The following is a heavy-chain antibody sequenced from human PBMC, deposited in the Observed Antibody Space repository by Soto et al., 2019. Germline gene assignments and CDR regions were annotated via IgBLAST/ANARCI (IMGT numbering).Heavy chain of an antibody. J-gene: IGHJ6*02. CDR1: GFTFNSYT. CDR3: ARDCSGGSCYPGMDV. V-gene: IGHV3-21*01. D-gene: IGHD2-15*01. Sequence: EVQLVESGGGLVKQGGSLRLSCAASGFTFNSYTINWVRQAPGKRMEWLSSISSSGYIFSTDSVRGRFTISRDNAKNSVYLQINSLRAEDTAVYFCARDCSGGSCYPGMDVWGPGTTVTV. CDR2: ISSSGYI.